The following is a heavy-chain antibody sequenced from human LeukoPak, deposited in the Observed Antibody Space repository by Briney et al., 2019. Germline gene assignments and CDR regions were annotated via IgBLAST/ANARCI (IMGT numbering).Heavy chain of an antibody. Sequence: SETLSLTCTVSGDSITSGDYYWTWIRQPPGKGLEWVAYMHYTGNTYYNSSLKSRLTISVDTSKNQFSLRLSFVTAADTAMYHCARHLSGSSWFGPWGQGTLVTVSS. CDR3: ARHLSGSSWFGP. J-gene: IGHJ5*02. D-gene: IGHD1-26*01. CDR1: GDSITSGDYY. CDR2: MHYTGNT. V-gene: IGHV4-30-4*08.